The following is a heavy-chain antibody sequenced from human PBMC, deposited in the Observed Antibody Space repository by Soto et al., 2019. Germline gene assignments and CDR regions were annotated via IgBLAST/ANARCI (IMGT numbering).Heavy chain of an antibody. Sequence: SGPTLVNPTETLTLTCTVFGFSLSNGKVGVSWIRQPPGKALEWLAHIFSNDEKSYRTSLKSRLTISEDTSKSQVVLTMTNVDPVDTATYYCARILFGRSVAGGYFYMDVWGKGTTVTVSS. J-gene: IGHJ6*03. V-gene: IGHV2-26*01. D-gene: IGHD6-19*01. CDR1: GFSLSNGKVG. CDR3: ARILFGRSVAGGYFYMDV. CDR2: IFSNDEK.